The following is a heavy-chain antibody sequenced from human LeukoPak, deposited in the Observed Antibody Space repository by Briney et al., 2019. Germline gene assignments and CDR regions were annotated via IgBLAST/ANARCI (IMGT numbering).Heavy chain of an antibody. D-gene: IGHD5-12*01. V-gene: IGHV3-11*05. J-gene: IGHJ4*02. CDR1: GFNFSDYY. CDR2: ISSSSSYT. CDR3: ARDSGYSGYSDY. Sequence: PGGSLRLSCAASGFNFSDYYMSWIRQAPGKGLEWVSYISSSSSYTDYADSVKGRFTISRDNAKNSLNLQMNSLRAEDTAVYYCARDSGYSGYSDYWGQGTLVTVSS.